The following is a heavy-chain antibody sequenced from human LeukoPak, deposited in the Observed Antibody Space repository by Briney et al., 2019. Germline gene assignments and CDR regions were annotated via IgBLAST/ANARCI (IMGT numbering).Heavy chain of an antibody. J-gene: IGHJ4*02. Sequence: ASVKVSCKASGYTFTGYYMHWVRQAPGQGLEWMGWINPNSGDTNCAQKFQGRVTMTRDTSISTAYMELSRLRDDDTAVYYCARDGALDYWGQGTLVTVSS. D-gene: IGHD3-16*01. V-gene: IGHV1-2*02. CDR2: INPNSGDT. CDR1: GYTFTGYY. CDR3: ARDGALDY.